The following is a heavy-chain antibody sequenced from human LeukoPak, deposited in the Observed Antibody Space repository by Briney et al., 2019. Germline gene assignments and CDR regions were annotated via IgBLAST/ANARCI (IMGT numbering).Heavy chain of an antibody. CDR3: ARVLTMVRGVMMAVNWFDP. CDR2: ISAYNGNT. J-gene: IGHJ5*02. D-gene: IGHD3-10*01. CDR1: GYTFTSYG. V-gene: IGHV1-18*01. Sequence: ASVKVSCKASGYTFTSYGISWVRQAPGQGLEWMGWISAYNGNTNYAQKLQGRVTITADESTSTAYMELSSLRSEDTAVYYCARVLTMVRGVMMAVNWFDPWGQGTLVTVSS.